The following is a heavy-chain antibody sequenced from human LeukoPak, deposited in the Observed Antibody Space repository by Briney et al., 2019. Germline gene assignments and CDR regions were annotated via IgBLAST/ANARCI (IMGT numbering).Heavy chain of an antibody. CDR2: INPSGDST. CDR1: GYSFTSYY. CDR3: ARGGASCSSTSCSRKYWFDP. J-gene: IGHJ5*02. D-gene: IGHD2-2*01. Sequence: ASVKVSCKASGYSFTSYYMHWVRQAPGQGLEWMGIINPSGDSTSHAQKFQGRVTMTRDTSTSTVYMELSSLGSEDTAVYYCARGGASCSSTSCSRKYWFDPWGQGTLVTVSS. V-gene: IGHV1-46*01.